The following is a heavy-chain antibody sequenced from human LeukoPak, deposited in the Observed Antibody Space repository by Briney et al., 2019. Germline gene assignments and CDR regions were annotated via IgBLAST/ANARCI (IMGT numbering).Heavy chain of an antibody. J-gene: IGHJ4*02. Sequence: SETLSLTCTVSGGSISSGGYYWSWIRQHPGKGLEWIGYIYYSGSTYYNPSLKSRVTISVDTSKNQFSLKLSSVTAADTAVYYCARHLTSSSSRGGPDYWGQGTLVTVSS. D-gene: IGHD6-6*01. V-gene: IGHV4-31*03. CDR1: GGSISSGGYY. CDR2: IYYSGST. CDR3: ARHLTSSSSRGGPDY.